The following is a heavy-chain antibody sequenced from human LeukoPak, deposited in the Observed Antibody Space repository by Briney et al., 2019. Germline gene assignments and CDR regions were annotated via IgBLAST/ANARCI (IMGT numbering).Heavy chain of an antibody. Sequence: SETLSLTCAVYGGSFSGYYWSWIRQPPGKGLEWIGEINHSGSTNYNPSLKSRVTISVDTSKNQFSLKLSSVTAADTAVYYCARDSSGWSRKGFDYWGQGTLVTVSS. CDR3: ARDSSGWSRKGFDY. J-gene: IGHJ4*02. CDR2: INHSGST. CDR1: GGSFSGYY. V-gene: IGHV4-34*01. D-gene: IGHD6-19*01.